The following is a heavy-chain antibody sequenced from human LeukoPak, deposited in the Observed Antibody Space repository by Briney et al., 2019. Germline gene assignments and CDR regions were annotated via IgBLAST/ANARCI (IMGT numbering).Heavy chain of an antibody. CDR1: GFTFSSYV. CDR2: ISYDGSNE. CDR3: ARVESSGWYRYPDY. V-gene: IGHV3-30*04. Sequence: GGSLRLSCAASGFTFSSYVMHWVRQAPGKGLEWVAIISYDGSNEYYADSVKGRFTISRDNSKNTLYLQMNSLRAADTAVYYCARVESSGWYRYPDYWGQGTLVTVSS. D-gene: IGHD6-19*01. J-gene: IGHJ4*02.